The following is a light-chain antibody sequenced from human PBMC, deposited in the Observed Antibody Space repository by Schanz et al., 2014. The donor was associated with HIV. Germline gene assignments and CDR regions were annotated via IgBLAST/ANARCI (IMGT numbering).Light chain of an antibody. J-gene: IGLJ2*01. V-gene: IGLV1-51*01. Sequence: QSVLTQPPSVSGAPGQRVTISCTGGSSNLGTNFQVHWYQQLPGTAPKLLIYDNNKRPSGIPDRFTGSKTGTTATLGITGLQTGDEADYYCATWDRTLSAVVFGGGTKLTVL. CDR1: SSNLGTNF. CDR3: ATWDRTLSAVV. CDR2: DNN.